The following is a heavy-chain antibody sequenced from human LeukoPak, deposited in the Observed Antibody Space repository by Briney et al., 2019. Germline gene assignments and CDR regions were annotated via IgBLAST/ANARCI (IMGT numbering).Heavy chain of an antibody. Sequence: SETLSLTCKVSGGSISSSSYYWSWIRQPPGKGLEWIGEINHSGSTNYNPSLKSRVTISVDTSKNQFSLKLSSVTAADTAVYYCASQEAIVVVLDAFDIWGQGTMVTVSS. V-gene: IGHV4-39*07. D-gene: IGHD2-2*01. CDR1: GGSISSSSYY. CDR3: ASQEAIVVVLDAFDI. CDR2: INHSGST. J-gene: IGHJ3*02.